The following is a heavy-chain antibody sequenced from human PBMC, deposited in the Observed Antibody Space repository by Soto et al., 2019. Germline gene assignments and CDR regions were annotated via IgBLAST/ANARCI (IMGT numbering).Heavy chain of an antibody. J-gene: IGHJ6*02. CDR2: IYYSGST. D-gene: IGHD1-26*01. Sequence: PSETLSLTCTVSGGSISGSSYYWGWIRQPPGKGLEGIGSIYYSGSTYDNPALRSLVTISVDTSKNQFSLKLSSVAAADTAVYYCAREDYGIVGATTHYYYYYGMDVWGQGTTVTV. CDR3: AREDYGIVGATTHYYYYYGMDV. V-gene: IGHV4-39*01. CDR1: GGSISGSSYY.